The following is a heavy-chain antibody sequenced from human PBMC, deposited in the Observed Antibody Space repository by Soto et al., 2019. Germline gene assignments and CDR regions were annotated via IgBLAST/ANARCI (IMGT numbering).Heavy chain of an antibody. CDR3: ARSRTGTTYGGMDV. CDR1: GFTFGSYA. Sequence: PGGSLRLSCAASGFTFGSYAMHWVRQTPGKGLEWVAVISYDGSNKYYADSVKGRFTISRDNSKNTLYLQMNSLRAEDTAVYYCARSRTGTTYGGMDVWGQGTTVTVSS. J-gene: IGHJ6*02. D-gene: IGHD1-7*01. CDR2: ISYDGSNK. V-gene: IGHV3-30-3*01.